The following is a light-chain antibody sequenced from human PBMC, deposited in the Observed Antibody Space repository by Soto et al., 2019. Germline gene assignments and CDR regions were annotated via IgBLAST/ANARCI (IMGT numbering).Light chain of an antibody. CDR1: QSVSSY. V-gene: IGKV3-11*01. CDR2: DAS. CDR3: QQYSSYAPYT. Sequence: EIVLTQSPATLSLSPGERATLSCRASQSVSSYLAWYQQKPGQAPRLLIYDASNRATGIPARFSGSGSGTDFTLTISSLEPEDFAIYFCQQYSSYAPYTFGQGTKVEI. J-gene: IGKJ2*01.